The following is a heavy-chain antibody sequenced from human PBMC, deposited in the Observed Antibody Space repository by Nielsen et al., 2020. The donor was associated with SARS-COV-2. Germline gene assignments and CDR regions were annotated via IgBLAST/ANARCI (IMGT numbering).Heavy chain of an antibody. CDR3: ARGRDYYHVSGFYGFYHGMDV. CDR2: IYPSGTT. CDR1: GASIRSGSYY. J-gene: IGHJ6*02. V-gene: IGHV4-61*02. D-gene: IGHD3-22*01. Sequence: SETLSLTCSVSGASIRSGSYYWSWVRQPAGKGLEWIGRIYPSGTTNYSPPLRSRVTLLLDTSANQFSLRLSSVSAADTAVYYCARGRDYYHVSGFYGFYHGMDVWGQGTTVTVSS.